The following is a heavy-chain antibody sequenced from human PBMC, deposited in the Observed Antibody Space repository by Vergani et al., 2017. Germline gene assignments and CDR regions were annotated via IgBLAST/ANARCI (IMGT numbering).Heavy chain of an antibody. V-gene: IGHV4-59*12. CDR2: IYYSGST. CDR1: GGSISSYY. CDR3: ARGIAAAYGMDV. J-gene: IGHJ6*02. D-gene: IGHD6-13*01. Sequence: QVQLQESGPGLVKPSETLSLTCTVSGGSISSYYWSWIRQPPGKGLEWIGYIYYSGSTYYNPSLKSRVTISVDTSKNQFSLKLSSVTAADTAVYYCARGIAAAYGMDVWGQGTTVTVSS.